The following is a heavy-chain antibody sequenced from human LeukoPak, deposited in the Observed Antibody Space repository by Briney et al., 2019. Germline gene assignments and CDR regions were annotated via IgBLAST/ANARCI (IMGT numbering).Heavy chain of an antibody. CDR3: ARDTLGEGEDANYAVYYFDY. Sequence: GGSLSLSCAASGFRFNTYWMSWVRQAPGKGLEWVANIKQDGNEKYYADSVKGRFTISRDNGKNSLDLQMNSLRADDTAVYYCARDTLGEGEDANYAVYYFDYWGQGTVVTVSS. CDR2: IKQDGNEK. D-gene: IGHD4/OR15-4a*01. V-gene: IGHV3-7*01. CDR1: GFRFNTYW. J-gene: IGHJ4*02.